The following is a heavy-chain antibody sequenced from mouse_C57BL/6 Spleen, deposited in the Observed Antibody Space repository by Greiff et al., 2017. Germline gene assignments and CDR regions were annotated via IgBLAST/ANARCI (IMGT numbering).Heavy chain of an antibody. J-gene: IGHJ1*03. CDR1: GFTFSNYW. V-gene: IGHV6-3*01. CDR3: TAYYDYDYWYFDV. Sequence: EVKLVESGGGLVQPGGSMKLSCVASGFTFSNYWMNWVRQSPEKGLEWVAQIRLKSDNYATHYAESVKGRFTISRDDSKSSVYLQMNNLRAEDTGIYYCTAYYDYDYWYFDVWGTGTTVTVSS. D-gene: IGHD2-4*01. CDR2: IRLKSDNYAT.